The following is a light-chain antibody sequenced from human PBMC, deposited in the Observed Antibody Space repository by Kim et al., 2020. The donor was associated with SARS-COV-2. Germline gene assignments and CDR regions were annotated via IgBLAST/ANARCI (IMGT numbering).Light chain of an antibody. CDR2: GKN. V-gene: IGLV3-19*01. J-gene: IGLJ2*01. CDR1: SLRSYY. CDR3: NSRDSSGNPVV. Sequence: SSALTQDPAVSVALGQTVRITCQGDSLRSYYASWYQQKPGQAPVLVIYGKNNRPSGIPDRFSGSSSGNTASLTITGAQAEDEADYYCNSRDSSGNPVVFGGGTKVTVL.